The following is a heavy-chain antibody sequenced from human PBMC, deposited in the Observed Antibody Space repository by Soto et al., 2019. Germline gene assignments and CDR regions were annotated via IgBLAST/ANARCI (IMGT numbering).Heavy chain of an antibody. CDR1: GGSISGYY. J-gene: IGHJ4*02. D-gene: IGHD1-26*01. CDR3: ARVGHGGSPTDY. Sequence: QVQLQESGPGLVKPAETLSLTCTVSGGSISGYYWSWIRQSPGKGLEWIGYIYDSGTTKYNPSLRSRVTISVDTSKNQFSLKLSSVTAADTAVYYCARVGHGGSPTDYWGQGMLVTVSS. V-gene: IGHV4-59*01. CDR2: IYDSGTT.